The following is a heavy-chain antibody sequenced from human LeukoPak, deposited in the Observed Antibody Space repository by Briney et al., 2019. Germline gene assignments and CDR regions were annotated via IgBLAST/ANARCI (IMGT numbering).Heavy chain of an antibody. CDR2: FDPEDGET. D-gene: IGHD2-2*02. CDR1: GYTLTELS. CDR3: ATHYCSSTSCHTPLGMDV. J-gene: IGHJ6*04. V-gene: IGHV1-24*01. Sequence: GASVKVSCKVSGYTLTELSMHWVRQAPGKGLEWMGGFDPEDGETIYAQKFQGRVTMTEDTSTDTAYMELSSLRSEDTAVYYCATHYCSSTSCHTPLGMDVWGKGTTVTVSS.